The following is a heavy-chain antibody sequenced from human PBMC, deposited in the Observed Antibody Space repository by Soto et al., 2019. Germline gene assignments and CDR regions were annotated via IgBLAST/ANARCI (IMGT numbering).Heavy chain of an antibody. J-gene: IGHJ4*02. Sequence: QITLKESGPTLVKPTQTLTLTCTFPGLSLSTSGVGVRWIRQPPGKTRERLTLIYWDDDKRNSPFLKSSLTTTKDTSKNQSVLTTANMDPLDIATYYCAHLEVAGITYFFGSWGQGTLGTVSS. CDR2: IYWDDDK. CDR1: GLSLSTSGVG. V-gene: IGHV2-5*02. D-gene: IGHD2-15*01. CDR3: AHLEVAGITYFFGS.